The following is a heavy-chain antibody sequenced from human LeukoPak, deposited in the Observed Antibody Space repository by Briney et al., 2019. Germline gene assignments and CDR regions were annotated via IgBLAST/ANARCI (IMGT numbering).Heavy chain of an antibody. J-gene: IGHJ4*02. Sequence: GGSLRLSCAASGFTFSNAWMSWVRQAPGKGLEWVGRIKSKTDGGTTDYAAPVKGRFTISRDDSKNTLYLQMNSLKTEDTAVYYCTTGGMIVVVITAVWGQGTLVTVPS. CDR2: IKSKTDGGTT. CDR1: GFTFSNAW. V-gene: IGHV3-15*01. CDR3: TTGGMIVVVITAV. D-gene: IGHD3-22*01.